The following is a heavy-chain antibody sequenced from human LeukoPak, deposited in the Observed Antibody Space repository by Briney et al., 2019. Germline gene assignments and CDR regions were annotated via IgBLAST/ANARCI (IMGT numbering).Heavy chain of an antibody. J-gene: IGHJ3*02. CDR3: ARDRTPLFGTPDAFDI. CDR2: IHYTGST. CDR1: GGSFSSYY. D-gene: IGHD3-3*01. V-gene: IGHV4-59*01. Sequence: SETLSLTCTVSGGSFSSYYWSWIRQPPGKGLEWIEYIHYTGSTNYKPSLKSRVTISLDTSKNQFSLKLSSVTAADTAVYYCARDRTPLFGTPDAFDIWGQGTMVTVSS.